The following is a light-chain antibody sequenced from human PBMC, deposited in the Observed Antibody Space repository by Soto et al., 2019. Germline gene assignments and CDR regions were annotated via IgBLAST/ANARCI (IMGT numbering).Light chain of an antibody. CDR1: QTIDSH. CDR3: QQRRDWPT. CDR2: DAS. J-gene: IGKJ1*01. V-gene: IGKV3-11*01. Sequence: EIVLTQSPAALSVSPGERATLSCRASQTIDSHLAWYQQRPGQAPRLLIYDASKRAIGIPARFRGSGSGTDFTPTITSLEPEDFAVYSCQQRRDWPTFGQGTKLEI.